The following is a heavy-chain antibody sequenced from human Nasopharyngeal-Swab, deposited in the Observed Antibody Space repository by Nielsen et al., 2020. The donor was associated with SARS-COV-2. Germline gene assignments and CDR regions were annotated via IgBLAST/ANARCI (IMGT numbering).Heavy chain of an antibody. V-gene: IGHV3-30*02. CDR3: AKDMFDSGSYYFDY. CDR2: IWYDGSNK. D-gene: IGHD1-26*01. J-gene: IGHJ4*02. CDR1: GFTFSIYG. Sequence: GESLKISCVASGFTFSIYGMHWVRQAPGKGLEWLASIWYDGSNKYYAGSVKGRFTISRDNSKNTLYLQMNSLRAEDTAVYYCAKDMFDSGSYYFDYWGQGTLVTVSS.